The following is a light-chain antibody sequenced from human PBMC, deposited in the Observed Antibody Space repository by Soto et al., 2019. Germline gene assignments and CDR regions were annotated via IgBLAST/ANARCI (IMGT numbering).Light chain of an antibody. Sequence: QSALTQPPSVSGSPGQSVTISCTGTSTDFVSYNRVSWYQQPPGTAPKLIIYEASNRPSGVPDRFSGSKSGNTASLTISGLQAADEADYYCSSYAGGGIYVFGTGTKLTVL. J-gene: IGLJ1*01. V-gene: IGLV2-18*02. CDR2: EAS. CDR3: SSYAGGGIYV. CDR1: STDFVSYNR.